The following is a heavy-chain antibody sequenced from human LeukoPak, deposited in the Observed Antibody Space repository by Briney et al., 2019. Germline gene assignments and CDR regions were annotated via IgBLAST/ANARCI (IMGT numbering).Heavy chain of an antibody. J-gene: IGHJ4*02. Sequence: PGGSLRLSCAASGFTFSNNAMSWVRQAPGKGLKWVSTITTGGPNTYYADSVKGRFTVSRDDSKNTLYLQMNSLRAEDTAVYYCARGPYGDYIDAFDYWGQGTLVTVSS. CDR1: GFTFSNNA. D-gene: IGHD4-17*01. V-gene: IGHV3-23*01. CDR2: ITTGGPNT. CDR3: ARGPYGDYIDAFDY.